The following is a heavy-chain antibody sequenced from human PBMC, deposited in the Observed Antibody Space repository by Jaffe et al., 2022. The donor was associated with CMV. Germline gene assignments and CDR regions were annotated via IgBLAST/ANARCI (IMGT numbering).Heavy chain of an antibody. CDR2: ISWNSGSI. CDR1: GFTFDDYA. V-gene: IGHV3-9*01. J-gene: IGHJ4*02. CDR3: AKDMQVGWELLEGLDY. Sequence: EVQLVESGGGLVQPGRSLRLSCAASGFTFDDYAMHWVRQAPGKGLEWVSGISWNSGSIGYADSVKGRFTISRDNAKNSLYLQMNSLRAEDTALYYCAKDMQVGWELLEGLDYWGQGTLVTVSS. D-gene: IGHD1-26*01.